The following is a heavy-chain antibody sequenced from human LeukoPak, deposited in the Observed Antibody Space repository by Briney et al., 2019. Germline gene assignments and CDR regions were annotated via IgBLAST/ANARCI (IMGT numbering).Heavy chain of an antibody. J-gene: IGHJ3*02. CDR2: VTWSSRSK. D-gene: IGHD4-11*01. CDR3: AKGRLQTVRGAFDI. Sequence: PGRSLRLSCEASGFTLEDYGIHWVRQVPGKGLEWVSGVTWSSRSKKYADSVRGRFTISRDNAKNSLYLQMNSLRAEDMALYYCAKGRLQTVRGAFDIWGQGTMVTVSS. V-gene: IGHV3-9*03. CDR1: GFTLEDYG.